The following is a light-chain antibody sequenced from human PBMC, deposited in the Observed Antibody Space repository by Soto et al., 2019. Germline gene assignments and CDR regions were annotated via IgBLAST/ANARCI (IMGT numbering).Light chain of an antibody. Sequence: EMLMTQSPASLSVSPGEKVSVSCWASQSVTNKLAWYQQRPGQPPRLLLYDASTRATGVPATFSGSGSGTDFTLTINSLQYEDLGFYYCLQYHYWPWTFGQGTKV. J-gene: IGKJ1*01. CDR1: QSVTNK. CDR2: DAS. CDR3: LQYHYWPWT. V-gene: IGKV3-15*01.